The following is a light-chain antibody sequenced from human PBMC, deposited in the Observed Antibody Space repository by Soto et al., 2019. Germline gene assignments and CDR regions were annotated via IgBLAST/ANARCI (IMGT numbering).Light chain of an antibody. J-gene: IGLJ2*01. V-gene: IGLV2-14*01. Sequence: QSVLTQPASVSGSPGQSITISCTGSSSDVGTQNYVSWYQQHPDKAPKLMIYEVSDRPSGVSNRFSGSKSGNTASLTISGVQAEDEADYYCLSYTSSYTVVFGGGTKVTVL. CDR1: SSDVGTQNY. CDR3: LSYTSSYTVV. CDR2: EVS.